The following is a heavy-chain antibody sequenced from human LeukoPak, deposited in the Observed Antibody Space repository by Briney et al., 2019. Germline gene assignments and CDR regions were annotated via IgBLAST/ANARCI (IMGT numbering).Heavy chain of an antibody. Sequence: PGGSLRLSCAASGFTVSSNYMSWVRQPPGKGLEWVSVIYSVGSTYYADTVKCRFTISRDNYKNTLYLQMNRLRAEDKAVYYCTRACGGDCFDYWGQGTLVTVSS. D-gene: IGHD2-21*01. CDR2: IYSVGST. CDR1: GFTVSSNY. V-gene: IGHV3-53*03. J-gene: IGHJ4*02. CDR3: TRACGGDCFDY.